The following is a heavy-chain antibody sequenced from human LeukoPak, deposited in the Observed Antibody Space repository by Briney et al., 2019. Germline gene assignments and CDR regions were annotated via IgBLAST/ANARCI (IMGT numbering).Heavy chain of an antibody. V-gene: IGHV1-18*01. CDR3: ARDSLIEAGLFPAAAEDYYYGMDV. CDR2: ISAYNGNT. D-gene: IGHD6-13*01. J-gene: IGHJ6*02. Sequence: ASVKVSCKASGYTFTSYGISWVRQAPGQGLEWMGWISAYNGNTNYAQKLQGRVTMTTDTSTSTDYMELRSLRSDDTAVYYCARDSLIEAGLFPAAAEDYYYGMDVWGQGTTVTVSS. CDR1: GYTFTSYG.